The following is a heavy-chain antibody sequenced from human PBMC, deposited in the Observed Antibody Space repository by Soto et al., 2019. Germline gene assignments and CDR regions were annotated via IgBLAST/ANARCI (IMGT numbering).Heavy chain of an antibody. J-gene: IGHJ4*02. V-gene: IGHV4-34*01. CDR2: INHSGST. CDR1: GGSFSGYY. Sequence: SETLSLTCAVYGGSFSGYYWSWIRQPPGKGLEWIGEINHSGSTNYNPSLKSRVTISVDTSKNQFSLKLSSVTAADTAVYYCARGCITMVRGVISGYFDYWGQGTLVTVSS. CDR3: ARGCITMVRGVISGYFDY. D-gene: IGHD3-10*01.